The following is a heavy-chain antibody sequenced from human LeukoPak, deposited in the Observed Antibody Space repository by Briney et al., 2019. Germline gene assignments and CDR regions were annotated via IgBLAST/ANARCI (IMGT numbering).Heavy chain of an antibody. Sequence: SGPALVKPTQTLTLTCTFSGFSLTTSGMCVSWIRQPPGKALEWLARIDWDDGKYYSTSLKTRLTISKVTSKNQVVLTMTNMDPVDTATYYCARELRGYLYPFDYWGQGTLVTVSS. D-gene: IGHD5-18*01. J-gene: IGHJ4*02. CDR3: ARELRGYLYPFDY. V-gene: IGHV2-70*11. CDR1: GFSLTTSGMC. CDR2: IDWDDGK.